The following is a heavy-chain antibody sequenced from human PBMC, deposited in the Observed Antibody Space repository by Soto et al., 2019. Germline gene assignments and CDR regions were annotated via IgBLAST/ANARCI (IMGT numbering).Heavy chain of an antibody. CDR2: ISYDGSNK. J-gene: IGHJ4*02. CDR3: AKDTAQYRFXDY. Sequence: GSLRLSCAASGFTFSSYCMHWVRQAPGKGLECVAVISYDGSNKYYEYSVKGRFTISRDNSKNTLYLQMNSLRAEDTAVYYCAKDTAQYRFXDYWGQGTLVTXSX. D-gene: IGHD5-18*01. CDR1: GFTFSSYC. V-gene: IGHV3-30*18.